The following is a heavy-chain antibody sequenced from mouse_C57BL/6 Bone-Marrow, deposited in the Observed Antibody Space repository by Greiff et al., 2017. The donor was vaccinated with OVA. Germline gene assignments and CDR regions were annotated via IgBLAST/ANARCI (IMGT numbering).Heavy chain of an antibody. CDR2: IWRGGST. J-gene: IGHJ2*01. CDR1: GFSLTSYG. D-gene: IGHD3-3*01. Sequence: QVQLQQSGPGLVQPSQSLSITCTVSGFSLTSYGVHWVRQSPGKGLEWLGVIWRGGSTDYNAAFMSRLSFTKDNSKSQVFFKMNSLQADDTAIYYCAKGWDYWGQGTTLTVSS. V-gene: IGHV2-5*01. CDR3: AKGWDY.